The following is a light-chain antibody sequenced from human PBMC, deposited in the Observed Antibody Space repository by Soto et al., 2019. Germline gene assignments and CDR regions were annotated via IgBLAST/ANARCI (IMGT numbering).Light chain of an antibody. Sequence: DIQMTQSPSSLSASVGDRVTITYRASQSIGIYLNWYQKKPGKAPKLLIHAASTLQSGAPSTFSGSGYGTDFALTISSLQPEDIATYYCHQTFANPWTFAHGTKVEIK. CDR2: AAS. J-gene: IGKJ1*01. CDR3: HQTFANPWT. CDR1: QSIGIY. V-gene: IGKV1-39*01.